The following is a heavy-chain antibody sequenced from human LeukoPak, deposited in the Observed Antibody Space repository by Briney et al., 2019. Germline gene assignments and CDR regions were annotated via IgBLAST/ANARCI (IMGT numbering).Heavy chain of an antibody. CDR1: GFTFSSYW. CDR3: ARWVITPYYGMDV. J-gene: IGHJ6*02. CDR2: IKGDGSTK. V-gene: IGHV3-7*05. Sequence: GGSLRLSCAASGFTFSSYWMTWVRQAPGTGLEWVASIKGDGSTKFYVDSLKGRFTISRDNAKNSLYLQMNSLRGEDTALYYCARWVITPYYGMDVWGQGTTVTVSS. D-gene: IGHD3-16*01.